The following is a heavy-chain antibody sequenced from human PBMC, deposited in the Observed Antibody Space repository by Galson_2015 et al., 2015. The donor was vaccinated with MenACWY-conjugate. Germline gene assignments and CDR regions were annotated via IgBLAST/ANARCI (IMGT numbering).Heavy chain of an antibody. J-gene: IGHJ4*01. CDR3: ARGASSRGRFDF. D-gene: IGHD6-6*01. Sequence: SVKVSCKASGDTFSRYAISWVRQAPGQGLEWMGGVIPIVGITNYAQKFQGRVAMTADESTSTAYMDLTGLRSEDTAVYYCARGASSRGRFDFWGHGTLVTVSP. V-gene: IGHV1-69*10. CDR2: VIPIVGIT. CDR1: GDTFSRYA.